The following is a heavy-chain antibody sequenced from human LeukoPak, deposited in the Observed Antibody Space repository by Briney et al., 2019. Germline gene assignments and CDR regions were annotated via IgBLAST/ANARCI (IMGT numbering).Heavy chain of an antibody. CDR1: GGSISSYY. CDR3: ARGVVPAPMEGLFDY. Sequence: SETLSLTCTVSGGSISSYYWSWIRQSPGKGLEWIAFIYYSGDTNYNPSLKSRVTISIDTSNNQFSLKVKSMTAADTAVYYCARGVVPAPMEGLFDYWGQGILVTVSS. CDR2: IYYSGDT. V-gene: IGHV4-59*01. J-gene: IGHJ4*02. D-gene: IGHD2-2*01.